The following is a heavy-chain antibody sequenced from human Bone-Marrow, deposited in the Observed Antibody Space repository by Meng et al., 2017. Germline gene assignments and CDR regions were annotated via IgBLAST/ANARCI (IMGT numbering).Heavy chain of an antibody. D-gene: IGHD3-9*01. V-gene: IGHV3-21*01. CDR2: ISSSSSYI. CDR3: ARESPYYDIMTPKSWFDP. J-gene: IGHJ5*02. CDR1: GFTFRSYS. Sequence: GGSLRLSCAALGFTFRSYSMNWVRQAPGKGLEWVSPISSSSSYIYYADSVKGRFTISRDNAKNSLYLQMNSLRAEDTAVYYCARESPYYDIMTPKSWFDPWGQGTLVTVSS.